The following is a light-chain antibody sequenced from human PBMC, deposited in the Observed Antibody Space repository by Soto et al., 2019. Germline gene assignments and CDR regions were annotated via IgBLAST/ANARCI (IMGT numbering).Light chain of an antibody. Sequence: DIQMTQSPSTLSASVGYRVTITCRASQRISTWLAWYQQEPGKAPKLLIYKASTLESGVPSRFSGSGSGTEFTLTISSLQPDDFATYYCQQYNSYSSFGQGTKVEIK. CDR2: KAS. CDR3: QQYNSYSS. CDR1: QRISTW. J-gene: IGKJ1*01. V-gene: IGKV1-5*03.